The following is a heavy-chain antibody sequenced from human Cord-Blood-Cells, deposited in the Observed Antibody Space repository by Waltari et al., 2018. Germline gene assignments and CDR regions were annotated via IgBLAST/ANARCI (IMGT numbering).Heavy chain of an antibody. CDR2: ISGSGGST. CDR1: GFLFRSFA. V-gene: IGHV3-23*01. CDR3: AKVNGGSYYDY. D-gene: IGHD3-16*01. Sequence: EVQLLESGGGLVQPGGSLRLSCAASGFLFRSFALGWVRQAPGKGLEWVSGISGSGGSTYYADAVKGRFTISRDNSKNTLYLQMNSLRAEDTAVYYCAKVNGGSYYDYWGQGTLVTVSS. J-gene: IGHJ4*02.